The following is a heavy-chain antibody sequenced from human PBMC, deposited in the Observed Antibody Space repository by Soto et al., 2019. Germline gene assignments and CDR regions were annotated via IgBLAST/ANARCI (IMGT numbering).Heavy chain of an antibody. V-gene: IGHV4-31*03. CDR3: ATERCTNGVCGWFDP. CDR2: IYYSGST. J-gene: IGHJ5*02. D-gene: IGHD2-8*01. Sequence: QVQLQESGPGLVKPSQTLSLTCTVSGGSISSGGYYWSWIRQHPGKGLEWIGYIYYSGSTYYNPSLKSRVTISVDTSKNQFSLKLSSVTAADTAVYYCATERCTNGVCGWFDPWGQGTLVTVSS. CDR1: GGSISSGGYY.